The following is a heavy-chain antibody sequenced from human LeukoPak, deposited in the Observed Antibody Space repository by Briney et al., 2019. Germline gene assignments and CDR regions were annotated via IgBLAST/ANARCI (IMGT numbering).Heavy chain of an antibody. Sequence: PGGSLRLSCAASGFTFSSYAMSWVRQAPGKGLEWVSAISGSGGSTYYADSVKGRFTISRDNSKNTLYLQMNSLRAEDTAVYYCAKLRGYYYGSGRAYMDVWGQGTTVTVSS. CDR3: AKLRGYYYGSGRAYMDV. CDR2: ISGSGGST. CDR1: GFTFSSYA. J-gene: IGHJ6*02. V-gene: IGHV3-23*01. D-gene: IGHD3-10*01.